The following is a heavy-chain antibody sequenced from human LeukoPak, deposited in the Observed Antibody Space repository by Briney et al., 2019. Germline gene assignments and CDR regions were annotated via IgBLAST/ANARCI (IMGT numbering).Heavy chain of an antibody. CDR3: ARDQRAWDY. CDR1: GFTFRTYT. CDR2: ISGDSNYI. J-gene: IGHJ4*02. D-gene: IGHD1-1*01. Sequence: GGSLRLSCAASGFTFRTYTINWVRQAPGKGLEWVSSISGDSNYIDYRDSVKGRFTISRDNAKNSLYLQMNSLRAEDTAVYYCARDQRAWDYWGQGTPVTVSS. V-gene: IGHV3-21*01.